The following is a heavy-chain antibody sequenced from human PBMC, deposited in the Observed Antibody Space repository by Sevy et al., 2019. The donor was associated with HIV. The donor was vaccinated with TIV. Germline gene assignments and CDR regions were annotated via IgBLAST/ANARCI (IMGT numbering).Heavy chain of an antibody. CDR2: IKQDGSEK. Sequence: GGSLRLSCAASGFTFSSYWMSWVRQAPGKGLEWVANIKQDGSEKYYVDSVKGRFTISRDNAKNSLYLQMNSLRAEDTAVYYCARDSGDFWSGRPSGYFDYWGQVTLVTVSS. D-gene: IGHD3-3*01. V-gene: IGHV3-7*01. CDR3: ARDSGDFWSGRPSGYFDY. J-gene: IGHJ4*02. CDR1: GFTFSSYW.